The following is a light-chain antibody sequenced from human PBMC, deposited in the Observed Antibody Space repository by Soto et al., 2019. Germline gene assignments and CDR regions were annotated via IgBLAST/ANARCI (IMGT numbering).Light chain of an antibody. V-gene: IGKV3-15*01. CDR2: GAS. Sequence: ETVMTQSPATLSMSPGERATLSCRVSQSLNSDLAWYQQKPGQAPRLLIYGASTRATGIPGRFSGSGSGTEFTLTISSLQSEDFAVYYCQQYNSWPLTFGGGTKVDIK. CDR3: QQYNSWPLT. CDR1: QSLNSD. J-gene: IGKJ4*01.